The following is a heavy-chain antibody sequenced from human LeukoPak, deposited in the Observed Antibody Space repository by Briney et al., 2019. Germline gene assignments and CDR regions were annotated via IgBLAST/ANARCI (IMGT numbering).Heavy chain of an antibody. V-gene: IGHV1-2*02. CDR3: ARADRLHGGPYLIGP. J-gene: IGHJ5*02. Sequence: RASVKVSFTTSGYTFTDYYLHWVRQAPGQGLEWMGWINPNSGRTSSAQKFQGRVTMTRDTSIATVYMEVTWLTSDDTAIYYCARADRLHGGPYLIGPWGQGTLVTVSS. CDR1: GYTFTDYY. D-gene: IGHD2-21*01. CDR2: INPNSGRT.